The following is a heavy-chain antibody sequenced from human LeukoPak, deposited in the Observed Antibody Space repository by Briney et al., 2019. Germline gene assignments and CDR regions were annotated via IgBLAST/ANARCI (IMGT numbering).Heavy chain of an antibody. J-gene: IGHJ3*02. Sequence: GESLKISCKSSGYSFTTYWIGWVRQMPGKGLEWMGIIYPGDSDTRYSPSFQGQVTISADKSISTAYLQWSSLKASDTAMYYCARIGYYDSSGYSTSDAFDIWGQGTMVTVSS. CDR3: ARIGYYDSSGYSTSDAFDI. CDR2: IYPGDSDT. D-gene: IGHD3-22*01. CDR1: GYSFTTYW. V-gene: IGHV5-51*01.